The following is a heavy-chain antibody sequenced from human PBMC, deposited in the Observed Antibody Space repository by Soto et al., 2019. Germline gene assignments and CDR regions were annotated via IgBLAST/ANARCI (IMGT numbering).Heavy chain of an antibody. CDR3: AKDLDSGYDYGTPLYYYYGMDV. CDR2: ISYDGSNK. Sequence: QVQLVESGGGVVQPGRSLRLSCAASGFTFSSYGMHWVRQAPGKGLEWVAVISYDGSNKYYADSVKGRFTISRDNSKNTLYLQMNSLRAEDTAVYYCAKDLDSGYDYGTPLYYYYGMDVWGQGTTVTVSS. V-gene: IGHV3-30*18. D-gene: IGHD5-12*01. CDR1: GFTFSSYG. J-gene: IGHJ6*02.